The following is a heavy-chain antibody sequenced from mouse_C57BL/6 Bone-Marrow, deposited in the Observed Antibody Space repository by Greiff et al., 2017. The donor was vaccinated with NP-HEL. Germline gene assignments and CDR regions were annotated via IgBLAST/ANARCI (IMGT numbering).Heavy chain of an antibody. D-gene: IGHD2-4*01. J-gene: IGHJ3*01. CDR2: IDPETGGT. Sequence: QVQLQQSGAELVRPGASVTLFCKASGYTFTDYEMHWVKQTPVHGLGWIGAIDPETGGTAYNQKFKGKAILTADKSSSTAYMELRSLTSEDSAVYYSTRSGLGYDYDGFAYWGQGALVTVSA. CDR1: GYTFTDYE. V-gene: IGHV1-15*01. CDR3: TRSGLGYDYDGFAY.